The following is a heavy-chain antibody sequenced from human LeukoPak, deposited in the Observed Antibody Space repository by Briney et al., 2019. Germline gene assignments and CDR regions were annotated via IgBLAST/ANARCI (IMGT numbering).Heavy chain of an antibody. J-gene: IGHJ5*02. CDR2: INPNSGGT. CDR3: AVWGYCSSTSCFGGFDP. D-gene: IGHD2-2*01. CDR1: GYTFTSFY. V-gene: IGHV1-2*02. Sequence: ASVKVSCKASGYTFTSFYMHWVRQAPGQGLEWMGWINPNSGGTNYAQKFQGRVTMTRDTSISTAYMELSRLRSDDTAVYYCAVWGYCSSTSCFGGFDPWGQGTLVTVSS.